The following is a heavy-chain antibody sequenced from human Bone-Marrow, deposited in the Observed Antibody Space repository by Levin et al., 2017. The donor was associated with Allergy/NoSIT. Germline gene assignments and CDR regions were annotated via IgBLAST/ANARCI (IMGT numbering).Heavy chain of an antibody. Sequence: LSLTCAASGFTLNNYAMSWVRQAPGKGLEWVSAISGSGSHTFYADSVKARLTISRDNSKNILYLQMSSLRAEDSAVYYCAKEVSAAPYGMDVWGQGTTVTVFS. D-gene: IGHD6-13*01. J-gene: IGHJ6*02. CDR1: GFTLNNYA. CDR2: ISGSGSHT. V-gene: IGHV3-23*01. CDR3: AKEVSAAPYGMDV.